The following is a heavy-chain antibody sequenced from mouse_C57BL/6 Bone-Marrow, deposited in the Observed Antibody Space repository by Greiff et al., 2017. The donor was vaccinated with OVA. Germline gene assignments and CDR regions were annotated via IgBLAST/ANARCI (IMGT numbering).Heavy chain of an antibody. CDR2: ISSGGSYT. J-gene: IGHJ3*01. CDR3: ARPAYGSSWVAY. D-gene: IGHD1-1*01. V-gene: IGHV5-6*01. Sequence: EVKLMESGGDLVKPGGSLKLSCAASGFTFSSYGMSWVRQTPDKRLEWVATISSGGSYTYYPDSVKGRFTISRDNAKNTLYLQMSSLKSEDTAMYYCARPAYGSSWVAYWGQGTLVTVSA. CDR1: GFTFSSYG.